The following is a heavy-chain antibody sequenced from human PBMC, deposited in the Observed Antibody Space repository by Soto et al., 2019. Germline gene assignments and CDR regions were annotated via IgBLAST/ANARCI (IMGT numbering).Heavy chain of an antibody. CDR2: ITGSVGTP. CDR3: AKHGSGWYASLDS. V-gene: IGHV3-23*01. Sequence: EVQLLESGGGLVQPGASLRLSCAASGFTFRSHAMSWVRQAPGKGLEWVSAITGSVGTPYYADSVKGRFTISRDNSKNRLYLQMNSLRDEDTAVYYCAKHGSGWYASLDSWGQGTHVTVSS. J-gene: IGHJ4*02. CDR1: GFTFRSHA. D-gene: IGHD6-19*01.